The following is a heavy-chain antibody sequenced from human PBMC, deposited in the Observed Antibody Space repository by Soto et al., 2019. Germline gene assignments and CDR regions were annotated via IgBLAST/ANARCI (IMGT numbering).Heavy chain of an antibody. Sequence: QVQLVESGGGVVQPGRSLRLSCAASGFTFSSYAISWVRQAPGQGLEWMGGIIPIFGTANYAQKFQGRVTITADESTSTAYMELSSLRSEDTAVYYCARDPGSLLGFGELAVWGQGTTVTVSS. J-gene: IGHJ6*02. CDR1: GFTFSSYA. D-gene: IGHD3-10*01. V-gene: IGHV1-69*01. CDR3: ARDPGSLLGFGELAV. CDR2: IIPIFGTA.